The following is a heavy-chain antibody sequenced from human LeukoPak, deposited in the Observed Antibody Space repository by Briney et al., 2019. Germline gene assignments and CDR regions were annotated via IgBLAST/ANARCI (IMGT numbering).Heavy chain of an antibody. V-gene: IGHV3-21*01. D-gene: IGHD4/OR15-4a*01. CDR1: GFTFSSYN. Sequence: PGGSLRLSCAASGFTFSSYNMNWVRQAPGKGLEWVSSINSGSNYINYADSVKGRFTISRDNAKNSVYLQMNSLRAEDTAVYYCARDKDRASASRCYLPDDWGQGTLVTVSS. J-gene: IGHJ4*02. CDR2: INSGSNYI. CDR3: ARDKDRASASRCYLPDD.